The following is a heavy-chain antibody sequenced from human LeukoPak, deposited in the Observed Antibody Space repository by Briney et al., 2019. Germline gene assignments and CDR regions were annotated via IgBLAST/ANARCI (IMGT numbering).Heavy chain of an antibody. CDR1: GFTFSSYG. CDR2: ISYDGSNK. J-gene: IGHJ5*02. V-gene: IGHV3-30*03. Sequence: PGGSLRLSCAASGFTFSSYGMHWVRQAPGKGLEWVAVISYDGSNKYYADSVKGRITISRDNSKNTLYLQMNSLRSEDTAVYYCAREVTTGPFDPWGQGTLVTVSS. D-gene: IGHD4-17*01. CDR3: AREVTTGPFDP.